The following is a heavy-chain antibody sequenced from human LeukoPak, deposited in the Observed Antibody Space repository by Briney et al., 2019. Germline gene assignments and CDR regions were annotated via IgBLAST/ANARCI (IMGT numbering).Heavy chain of an antibody. CDR1: GFTFSNYA. V-gene: IGHV3-23*01. CDR2: IRGSGGGT. CDR3: ARDPNGDYVGAFDI. Sequence: GGSLRLSCAASGFTFSNYAMMWLRQAPGKGPEWVSAIRGSGGGTEYADSVRGRFTISRDNSKNTLYLQMNRLRVEDTAVYYCARDPNGDYVGAFDILGQGTMVTVSS. D-gene: IGHD4-17*01. J-gene: IGHJ3*02.